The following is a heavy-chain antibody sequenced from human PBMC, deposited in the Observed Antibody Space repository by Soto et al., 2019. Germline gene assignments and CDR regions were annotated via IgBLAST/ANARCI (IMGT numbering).Heavy chain of an antibody. CDR3: AKDLTFTMIVVVQGDAFDI. CDR1: GFTFSSYA. CDR2: ISGSGGST. J-gene: IGHJ3*02. V-gene: IGHV3-23*01. D-gene: IGHD3-22*01. Sequence: PGGSLRLSCAASGFTFSSYAMSLVRQAPGKGLECVSAISGSGGSTYYADSVKGRFTISRDNSKNTLYLQMNSLRAEDTAVYYCAKDLTFTMIVVVQGDAFDIWGQGTMVTVSS.